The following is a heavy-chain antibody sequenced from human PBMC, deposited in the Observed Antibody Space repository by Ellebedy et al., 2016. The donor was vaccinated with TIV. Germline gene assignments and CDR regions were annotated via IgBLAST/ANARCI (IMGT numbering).Heavy chain of an antibody. D-gene: IGHD6-13*01. V-gene: IGHV4-39*01. CDR3: ARQRLEVAAGFIDY. Sequence: GSLRLXXTVSGGSISSSSYYWGWIRQPPGKGLEWIGSIYYSGSTYYNPSLKSRVTISVDTSKNQFSLKLSSVTAADTAVYYCARQRLEVAAGFIDYWGQGTLVTVSS. CDR2: IYYSGST. J-gene: IGHJ4*02. CDR1: GGSISSSSYY.